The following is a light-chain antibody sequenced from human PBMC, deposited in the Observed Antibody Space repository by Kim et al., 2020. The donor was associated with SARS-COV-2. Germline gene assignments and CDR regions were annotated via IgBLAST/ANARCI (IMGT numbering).Light chain of an antibody. CDR3: QQYGSSPLT. CDR1: PSVGNSY. V-gene: IGKV3-20*01. CDR2: GAS. J-gene: IGKJ4*01. Sequence: LTPWESANLSLTASPSVGNSYLAGYQQKRGQPTRLLIYGASCSATGITDRFSGSGSGTDFALTINRLEPEDFAVYSCQQYGSSPLTFGGETKLEI.